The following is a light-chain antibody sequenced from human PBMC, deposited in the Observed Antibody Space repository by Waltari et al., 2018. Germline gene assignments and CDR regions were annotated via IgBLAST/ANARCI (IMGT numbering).Light chain of an antibody. Sequence: DIQMTQSPSSLSVSVGDRVTITCQASQDISNYLNLYQQKPGKAPKLLIYDASNLQTGVPSRFSGSGSGTDFTFTISSLQPEDIATYYCQQYDNLSYTFGQGTKLQIK. CDR2: DAS. CDR3: QQYDNLSYT. J-gene: IGKJ2*01. CDR1: QDISNY. V-gene: IGKV1-33*01.